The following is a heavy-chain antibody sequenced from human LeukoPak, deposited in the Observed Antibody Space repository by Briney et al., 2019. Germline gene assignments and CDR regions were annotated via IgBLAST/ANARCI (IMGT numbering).Heavy chain of an antibody. V-gene: IGHV4-34*01. J-gene: IGHJ4*02. D-gene: IGHD6-19*01. CDR3: ARLEQWLAYYFDY. CDR2: INHSGST. Sequence: SETLSLTCAVYGGSFSGYYWSWIRQPPGKGLEWIGEINHSGSTNYNPSLKSRVTISVDTSKNQFSLKLSSVTAADMAVYYCARLEQWLAYYFDYWGPGTLVTVSS. CDR1: GGSFSGYY.